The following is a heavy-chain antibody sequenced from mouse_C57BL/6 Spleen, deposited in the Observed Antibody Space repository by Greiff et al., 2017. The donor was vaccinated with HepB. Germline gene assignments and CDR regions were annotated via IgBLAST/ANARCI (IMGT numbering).Heavy chain of an antibody. CDR3: ARDGYLGYFDY. V-gene: IGHV1-76*01. CDR1: GYTFTDYY. Sequence: VQLQESGAELVRPGASVKLSCKASGYTFTDYYINWVKQRPGQGLEWIARIYPGSGNTYYNEKFKGKATLTAEKSSSTAYMQLSSLTSEDSAVYFCARDGYLGYFDYWGQGTTLTVSS. CDR2: IYPGSGNT. D-gene: IGHD2-3*01. J-gene: IGHJ2*01.